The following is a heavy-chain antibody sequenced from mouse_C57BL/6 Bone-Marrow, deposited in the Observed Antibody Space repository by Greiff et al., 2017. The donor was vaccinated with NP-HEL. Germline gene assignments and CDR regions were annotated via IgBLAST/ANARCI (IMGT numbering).Heavy chain of an antibody. CDR1: GFTFSDYG. J-gene: IGHJ4*01. Sequence: EVQVVESGGGLVKPGGSLKLSCAASGFTFSDYGMHWVRQAPEKGLEWVAYISSGSSTIYYADTVKGRFTISRDNAKNTLFLQMTSLRSEDTAMYYCARKTTVVASSYYAMDYWGQGTSVTVSS. V-gene: IGHV5-17*01. D-gene: IGHD1-1*01. CDR3: ARKTTVVASSYYAMDY. CDR2: ISSGSSTI.